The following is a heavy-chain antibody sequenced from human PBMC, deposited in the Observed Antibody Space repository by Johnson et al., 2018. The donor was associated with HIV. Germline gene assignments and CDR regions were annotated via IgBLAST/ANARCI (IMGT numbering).Heavy chain of an antibody. J-gene: IGHJ3*02. CDR2: ISYDGSNK. Sequence: QVQLVESGGGVVQPGRSLRLSCAASGFTFSSYAMHWVRQAPGKGLEWVAVISYDGSNKYYADSVKGRFTISRDNSKNTLYLQMNSLRAEDTAVYYCTTGVFHAFDIWGQGTMVTVSA. V-gene: IGHV3-30-3*01. CDR3: TTGVFHAFDI. CDR1: GFTFSSYA. D-gene: IGHD1-1*01.